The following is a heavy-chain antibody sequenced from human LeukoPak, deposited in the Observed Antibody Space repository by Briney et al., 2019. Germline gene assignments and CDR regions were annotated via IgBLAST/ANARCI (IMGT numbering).Heavy chain of an antibody. CDR3: ARALGVAVYWYFDL. CDR2: IYYSGSS. V-gene: IGHV4-59*12. CDR1: GGSISSYY. J-gene: IGHJ2*01. D-gene: IGHD6-19*01. Sequence: PSETLSLTCIVSGGSISSYYWSWIRQPPGKGLEWLGYIYYSGSSNYNPSLKCRVTISVDTSKDQFSLRLSSVTAADTAVYYCARALGVAVYWYFDLWGRGTLVTVSS.